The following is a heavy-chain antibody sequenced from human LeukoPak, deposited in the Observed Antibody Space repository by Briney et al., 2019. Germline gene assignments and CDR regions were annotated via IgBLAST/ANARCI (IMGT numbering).Heavy chain of an antibody. CDR1: GYTFTGYY. V-gene: IGHV1-2*02. CDR2: INPNSGGT. CDR3: ARVKVLGYCSGGSCYSFDY. J-gene: IGHJ4*02. Sequence: GASVKVSCKASGYTFTGYYMHWVRQAPGQGLEWMGWINPNSGGTNYAQKFQGRVTMTRDTSISTAYMELSRLRSDDTAVYYCARVKVLGYCSGGSCYSFDYWGQGTLVTVSS. D-gene: IGHD2-15*01.